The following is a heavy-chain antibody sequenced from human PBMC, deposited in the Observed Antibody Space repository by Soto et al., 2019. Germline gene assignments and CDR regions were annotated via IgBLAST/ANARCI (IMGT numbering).Heavy chain of an antibody. V-gene: IGHV1-2*02. Sequence: HEHPVQSGAEVKRPGASLKVACKASGYSFTGYYIHWVRQAPGQGLEWMGWINPDNGATNYAQNFQGRVTLTGATSISTASMDLTSLTSDDTAVYYCARGDNGTGGYPFPYFDYWGQGTLVIVSS. CDR3: ARGDNGTGGYPFPYFDY. CDR2: INPDNGAT. CDR1: GYSFTGYY. J-gene: IGHJ4*02. D-gene: IGHD2-8*02.